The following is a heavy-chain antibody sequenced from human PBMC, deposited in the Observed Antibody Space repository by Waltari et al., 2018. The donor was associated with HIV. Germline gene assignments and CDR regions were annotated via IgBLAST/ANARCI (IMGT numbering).Heavy chain of an antibody. J-gene: IGHJ4*02. CDR3: AKDQEWLIQFYLDY. D-gene: IGHD6-19*01. Sequence: QVQLVESGGGVVQPGRSLRLSCAASGFTFSNYGMHWVRQAPGKWREWGAIRYFDGNKKYHADSVGGRFTISRDNSKNTLYLQRNSLRPEETAIYYCAKDQEWLIQFYLDYWGQGTLVTVSS. V-gene: IGHV3-30*18. CDR1: GFTFSNYG. CDR2: RYFDGNKK.